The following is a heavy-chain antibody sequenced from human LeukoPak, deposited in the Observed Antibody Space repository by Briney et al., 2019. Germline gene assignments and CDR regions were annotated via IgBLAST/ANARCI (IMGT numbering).Heavy chain of an antibody. V-gene: IGHV3-21*01. CDR1: GFTFSSYS. J-gene: IGHJ4*02. CDR3: ASSQTTDYYDSSGYFPGFDY. CDR2: ISSSSSYI. D-gene: IGHD3-22*01. Sequence: GGSLRLSCAASGFTFSSYSMNWVRQAPGKGLEWVSSISSSSSYIYYADSVKGRFTISRDNAKNSLYLQMNSLRAEDTAVYHCASSQTTDYYDSSGYFPGFDYWGQGTLVTVSS.